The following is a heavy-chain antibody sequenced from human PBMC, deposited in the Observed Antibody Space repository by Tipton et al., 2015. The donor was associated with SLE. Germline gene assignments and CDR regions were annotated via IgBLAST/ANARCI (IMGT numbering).Heavy chain of an antibody. CDR1: GDSISSSSYY. V-gene: IGHV4-39*07. J-gene: IGHJ3*01. D-gene: IGHD3-22*01. CDR3: ARDTDRGSSAYAGAFDF. CDR2: IYHSGST. Sequence: TLSLTCIVSGDSISSSSYYWGWIRQPPGKGLEWVGNIYHSGSTYYNPSLKSRVTISGDTSRNQFSLTLSSVTAADTAVYYCARDTDRGSSAYAGAFDFWGQGTVVTVSS.